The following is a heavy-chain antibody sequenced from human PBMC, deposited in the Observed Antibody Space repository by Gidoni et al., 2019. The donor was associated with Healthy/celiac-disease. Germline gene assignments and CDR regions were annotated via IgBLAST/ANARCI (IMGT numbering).Heavy chain of an antibody. CDR3: ARDLYYDSSGYYYN. CDR1: GYPFTSYA. V-gene: IGHV1-3*01. CDR2: INAGNGNT. Sequence: QVQLVQSGAEVKKPGASVKVSCKASGYPFTSYAMHWVRQAPGQRLEWMGWINAGNGNTKYSQKFQGRVTITRDTSASTAYMELSSLRSEDTAVYYCARDLYYDSSGYYYNWGQGTLVTVSS. D-gene: IGHD3-22*01. J-gene: IGHJ4*02.